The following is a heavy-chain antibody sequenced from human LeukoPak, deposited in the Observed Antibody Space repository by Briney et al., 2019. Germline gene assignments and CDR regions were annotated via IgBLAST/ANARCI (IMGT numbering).Heavy chain of an antibody. J-gene: IGHJ4*02. CDR2: ISAYNDNT. V-gene: IGHV1-18*01. D-gene: IGHD6-19*01. CDR1: GYPFTSYG. CDR3: ARGAGIAVAGLVFDY. Sequence: ASVKVSCKVSGYPFTSYGISWVRQAPGQGLEWMGWISAYNDNTNYAQKLEGRVTITTDTSTSTAYMELRGLRSDDSAVYYCARGAGIAVAGLVFDYWGQGTLVTVSS.